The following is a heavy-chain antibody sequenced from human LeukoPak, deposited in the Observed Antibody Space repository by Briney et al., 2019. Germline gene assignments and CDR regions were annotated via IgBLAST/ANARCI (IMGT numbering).Heavy chain of an antibody. CDR2: IYYTGST. V-gene: IGHV4-39*01. D-gene: IGHD3-22*01. CDR1: GGSISSSSYY. CDR3: ARHFSYDSSGYIRGGLDY. Sequence: SXTLSLTCTVSGGSISSSSYYWGWIRQPRGKGLEGIVSIYYTGSTYYNPSLKSRLPISVDTSNNQFSLKLSSVTAADTAVYYCARHFSYDSSGYIRGGLDYWGQGTLVTVSS. J-gene: IGHJ4*02.